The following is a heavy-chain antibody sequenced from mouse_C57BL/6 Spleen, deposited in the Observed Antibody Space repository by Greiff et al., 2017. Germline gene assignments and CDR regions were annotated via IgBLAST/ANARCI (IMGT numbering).Heavy chain of an antibody. CDR1: GFNIKNTY. Sequence: VHVKQSVAELVRPGASVKLSCTASGFNIKNTYMHWVKQRPEQGLEWIGRIDPANGNTKYAPKFQGKAPITADTSSNTAYLPLSSRTSEDAAIYYCARTLCYGSSYGFAYWGQGTLVTVSA. J-gene: IGHJ3*01. D-gene: IGHD1-1*01. V-gene: IGHV14-3*01. CDR3: ARTLCYGSSYGFAY. CDR2: IDPANGNT.